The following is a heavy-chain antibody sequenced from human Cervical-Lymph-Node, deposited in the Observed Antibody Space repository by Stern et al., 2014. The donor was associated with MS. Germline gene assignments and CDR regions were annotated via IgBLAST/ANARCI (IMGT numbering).Heavy chain of an antibody. Sequence: QLVESGPEVKKPGTSVKVSCKASGFTFISSAMQWVRQARGQRLEWIGWVVVASGNTHYAQKFQERVTITRDISTGTAFMELSSLRAEDTAVYYCAAGTSSLLWFGSYNGMDVWGQGTTVTVSS. D-gene: IGHD3-10*01. CDR2: VVVASGNT. CDR3: AAGTSSLLWFGSYNGMDV. J-gene: IGHJ6*02. V-gene: IGHV1-58*02. CDR1: GFTFISSA.